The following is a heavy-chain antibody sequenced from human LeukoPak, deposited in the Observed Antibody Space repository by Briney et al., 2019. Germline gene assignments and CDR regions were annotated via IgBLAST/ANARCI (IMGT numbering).Heavy chain of an antibody. Sequence: GGPLRLSCAASGFTFSSYSMMWVRQAPGKGLEWVSYISSSSTTIHYADSVKGRFTISRDTSKNMVFLQMNSLRVEDTAVYYCARGIDYWGQGILVTVSS. CDR2: ISSSSTTI. J-gene: IGHJ4*02. CDR1: GFTFSSYS. V-gene: IGHV3-48*01. CDR3: ARGIDY.